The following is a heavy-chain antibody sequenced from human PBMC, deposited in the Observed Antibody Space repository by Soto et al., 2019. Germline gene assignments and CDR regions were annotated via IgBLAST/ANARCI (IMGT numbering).Heavy chain of an antibody. D-gene: IGHD4-17*01. CDR1: TITFNNAW. Sequence: GGSLRLSCAVSTITFNNAWMSWVRQAPGKGLEWVGHMKSKADGGTTEYAAPVTGRFTISRDESKNTLYLQMDSLKIEDTAVYYCTTSVRLQGDYDYWGQGTLVTVSS. J-gene: IGHJ4*02. CDR3: TTSVRLQGDYDY. CDR2: MKSKADGGTT. V-gene: IGHV3-15*01.